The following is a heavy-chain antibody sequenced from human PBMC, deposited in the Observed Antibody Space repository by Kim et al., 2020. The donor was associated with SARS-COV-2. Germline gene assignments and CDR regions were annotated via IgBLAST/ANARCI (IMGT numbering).Heavy chain of an antibody. J-gene: IGHJ5*02. CDR2: IYYSGST. CDR3: ATALGVTIFGVSIINWFDP. CDR1: GGSISSGGYY. Sequence: SETLSLTCTVSGGSISSGGYYWSWIRQHPGKGLEWIGYIYYSGSTYYNPSLKSRVTRSVDTSKNQFSLKLSSVTAEDTAVYYCATALGVTIFGVSIINWFDPWGQGTLVTVSS. V-gene: IGHV4-31*03. D-gene: IGHD3-3*01.